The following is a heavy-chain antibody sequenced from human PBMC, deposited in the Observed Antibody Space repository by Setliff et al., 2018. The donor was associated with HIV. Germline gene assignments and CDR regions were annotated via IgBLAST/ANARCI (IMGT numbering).Heavy chain of an antibody. J-gene: IGHJ4*02. CDR2: IYHSGST. CDR1: GGSLTGGAYY. D-gene: IGHD6-6*01. V-gene: IGHV4-39*01. CDR3: ARLSSYRSSSYYFDY. Sequence: SETLSLTCTVSGGSLTGGAYYWGWIRQPPGKGLEWIGNIYHSGSTLYKPSLKSRVTMSVDTSKNQFSLKLNSVTAADTAVYHCARLSSYRSSSYYFDYWGQGALVTVSS.